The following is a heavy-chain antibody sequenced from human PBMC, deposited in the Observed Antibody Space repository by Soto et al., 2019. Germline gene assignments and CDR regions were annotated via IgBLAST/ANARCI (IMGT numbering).Heavy chain of an antibody. CDR3: ARERAAVGRYYNGMDV. Sequence: PSETLSLTCTVSGGSISSYYWSWIRQPPGKGLEWIGYIYFSGSTNYNPSLKSRVSISVDTSKNQFSLKLSSVTAADTAVYYCARERAAVGRYYNGMDVWGQGTTVTVSS. CDR1: GGSISSYY. J-gene: IGHJ6*02. CDR2: IYFSGST. D-gene: IGHD6-13*01. V-gene: IGHV4-59*01.